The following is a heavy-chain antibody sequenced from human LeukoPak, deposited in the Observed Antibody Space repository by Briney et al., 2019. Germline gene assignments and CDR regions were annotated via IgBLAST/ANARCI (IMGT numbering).Heavy chain of an antibody. CDR1: GESVSSYNAA. D-gene: IGHD3-9*01. J-gene: IGHJ4*02. Sequence: SQTLSLTCAISGESVSSYNAAWNWIRQSPSRGLEWLGRTYYRSRWNYDYAVSVKSRITINRDTSKNQFSLQLNSVTPEDTAVYYCAREIAFYNILTGYSLSSAYGLDYWGQGTLVTVSS. CDR2: TYYRSRWNY. CDR3: AREIAFYNILTGYSLSSAYGLDY. V-gene: IGHV6-1*01.